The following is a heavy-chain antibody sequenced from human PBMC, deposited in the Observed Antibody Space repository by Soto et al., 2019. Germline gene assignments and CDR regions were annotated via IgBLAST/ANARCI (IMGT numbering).Heavy chain of an antibody. CDR2: INAGNGNT. J-gene: IGHJ4*02. D-gene: IGHD2-2*01. CDR1: GYTFTSYA. CDR3: ARGPSVVVPAAMVAHWEL. V-gene: IGHV1-3*01. Sequence: ASVKVSCKASGYTFTSYAMHWVRQAPGQRLEWMGWINAGNGNTKYSQKFQGRVTITRDTSASTAYMELSSLRSEDTAVYYCARGPSVVVPAAMVAHWELWGQGTLVTVSS.